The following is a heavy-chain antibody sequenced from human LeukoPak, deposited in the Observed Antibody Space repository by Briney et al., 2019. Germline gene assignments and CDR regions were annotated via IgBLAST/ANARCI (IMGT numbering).Heavy chain of an antibody. D-gene: IGHD6-19*01. V-gene: IGHV1-2*02. CDR1: GYTFTGYY. CDR2: INPNSGGT. CDR3: AREWDRSSGWYSEVEFDY. J-gene: IGHJ4*02. Sequence: GASVKVSCTASGYTFTGYYMHWVRQAPGQGLEWMGWINPNSGGTNYAQKFQGRVTMTRDTSISTACMELSRLRSDDTAVYYCAREWDRSSGWYSEVEFDYWGQGTLVTVSS.